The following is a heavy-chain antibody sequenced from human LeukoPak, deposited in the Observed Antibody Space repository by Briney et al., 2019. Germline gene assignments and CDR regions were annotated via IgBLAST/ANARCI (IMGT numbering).Heavy chain of an antibody. J-gene: IGHJ4*02. CDR2: INPNSGGT. V-gene: IGHV1-2*02. Sequence: ASVKVSCKASGYTFTGYYMHWVRQAPGQGLEWMGWINPNSGGTNYAQKFQGRVTMTRDTSISTAYMELSRLRSDDTAVYYCAKCPATWGYHDFDYWGQGTLVTVSS. CDR3: AKCPATWGYHDFDY. CDR1: GYTFTGYY. D-gene: IGHD2-15*01.